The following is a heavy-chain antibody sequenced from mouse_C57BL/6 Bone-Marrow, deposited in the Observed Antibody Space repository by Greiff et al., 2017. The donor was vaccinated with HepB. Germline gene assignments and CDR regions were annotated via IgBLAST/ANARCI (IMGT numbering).Heavy chain of an antibody. Sequence: QVQLQQSGAELVMPGASVKLSCKASGYTFTSYWMHWVKQRPGQGLEWIGEIDPSDSYTNYNQKFKGKSTLTVDKSSSTAYMQLSSLTSEDSAVYYCARWDVSFAYWGQGTLVTVSA. CDR2: IDPSDSYT. V-gene: IGHV1-69*01. CDR1: GYTFTSYW. J-gene: IGHJ3*01. D-gene: IGHD4-1*01. CDR3: ARWDVSFAY.